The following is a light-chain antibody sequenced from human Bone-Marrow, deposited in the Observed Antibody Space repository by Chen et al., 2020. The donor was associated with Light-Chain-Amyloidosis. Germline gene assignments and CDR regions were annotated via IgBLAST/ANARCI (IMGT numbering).Light chain of an antibody. V-gene: IGLV2-14*01. CDR2: VVS. CDR1: SCDVGNYDY. CDR3: SSYTSNNTWV. J-gene: IGLJ3*02. Sequence: QSALTQPASVSGSPGQVITISCTGTSCDVGNYDYVSWYQQHPGNAPKVIIYVVSYRPSGVSNRFSGSKTGKTASLTISGLQAEDGAHCYCSSYTSNNTWVFGGGTKLTVL.